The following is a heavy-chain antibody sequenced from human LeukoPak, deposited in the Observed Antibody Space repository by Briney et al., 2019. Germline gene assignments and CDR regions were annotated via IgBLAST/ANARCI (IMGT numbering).Heavy chain of an antibody. D-gene: IGHD2-2*03. CDR2: ISSSSSYI. J-gene: IGHJ3*02. CDR3: VTEGYVYGYHSLDT. CDR1: GFTFSSYS. V-gene: IGHV3-21*03. Sequence: PGGSLRLSCAASGFTFSSYSMNWVRQAPGEGLEWVSSISSSSSYIYYADSVKGRFTISRDNSKNTLYLQMISLKIEDTAVYYCVTEGYVYGYHSLDTWGRGTMVTVSS.